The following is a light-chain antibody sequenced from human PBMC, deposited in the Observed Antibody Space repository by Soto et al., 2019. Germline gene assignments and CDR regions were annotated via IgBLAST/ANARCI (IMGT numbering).Light chain of an antibody. J-gene: IGLJ2*01. CDR1: SSNIGNNY. V-gene: IGLV1-47*01. CDR2: RNN. Sequence: QSVLTQPPSASGTPGQRVTISCSGTSSNIGNNYVCWYQHLPGTAPKLLIYRNNQRPSGVPDRFSGSKSGTSASLAISGLRSDDEADYYCAAWDDSLSGVVFCGGTKLTVL. CDR3: AAWDDSLSGVV.